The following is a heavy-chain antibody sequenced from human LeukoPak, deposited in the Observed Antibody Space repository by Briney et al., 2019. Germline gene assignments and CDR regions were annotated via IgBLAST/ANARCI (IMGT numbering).Heavy chain of an antibody. Sequence: GAPVKVSCKASGYTFTSYDINWVRQATGQGLEWMGWMNPNSGNTGYAQKFQGRVTMTRNTSISTAYMELSSLRSEDTAVYYCARESVGGTVGYYYMDVWGKGTTVTVSS. D-gene: IGHD1-14*01. V-gene: IGHV1-8*01. J-gene: IGHJ6*03. CDR1: GYTFTSYD. CDR3: ARESVGGTVGYYYMDV. CDR2: MNPNSGNT.